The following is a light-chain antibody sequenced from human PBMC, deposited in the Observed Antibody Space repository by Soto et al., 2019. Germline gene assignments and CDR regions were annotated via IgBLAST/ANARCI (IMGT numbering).Light chain of an antibody. CDR2: DAS. V-gene: IGKV1-5*01. Sequence: DIQMTQSPSTLSSSFGDRVTITCRASQSISSWLAWYQQKPGKAPKLLIYDASSFESGVPSRFSGSASGTEGTITISSLQPDDGATYFCQQCSNYPRTFGQGTKVDI. CDR3: QQCSNYPRT. CDR1: QSISSW. J-gene: IGKJ1*01.